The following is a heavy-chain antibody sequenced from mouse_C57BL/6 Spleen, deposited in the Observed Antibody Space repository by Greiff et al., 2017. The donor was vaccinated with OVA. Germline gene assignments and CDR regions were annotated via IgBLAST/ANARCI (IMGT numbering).Heavy chain of an antibody. V-gene: IGHV10-1*01. Sequence: EVKLVESGGGLVQPKGSLKLSCAASGFSFNTYDMNWVRQAPGKGLEWVARIRSKSNNYATYYADSVKDRFTISRDDSESMLYLQMNNVKTEDTARYYCVRLGFAYWGQGTLVTVSA. CDR2: IRSKSNNYAT. CDR1: GFSFNTYD. J-gene: IGHJ3*01. CDR3: VRLGFAY.